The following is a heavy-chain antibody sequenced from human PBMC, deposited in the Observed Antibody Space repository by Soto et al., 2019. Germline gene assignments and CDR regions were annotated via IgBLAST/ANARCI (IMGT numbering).Heavy chain of an antibody. J-gene: IGHJ3*02. D-gene: IGHD5-12*01. CDR1: EGSFRGYY. Sequence: PSEPLCVTWAVFEGSFRGYYWRWIRQPPGKGLEWIGEINHSGSTNYNPSLKSRVTISVDTSKNQFSLKLSSVTAADTAVYYCARIDRSGYESVAFDIWGQGTMVTVSS. V-gene: IGHV4-34*09. CDR2: INHSGST. CDR3: ARIDRSGYESVAFDI.